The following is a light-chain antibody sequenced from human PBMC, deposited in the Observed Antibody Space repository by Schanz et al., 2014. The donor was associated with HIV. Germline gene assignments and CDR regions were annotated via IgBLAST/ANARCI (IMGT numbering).Light chain of an antibody. CDR1: SIDVGGYDY. J-gene: IGLJ3*02. Sequence: QSALTQPASLSGSPGQSITISCTGTSIDVGGYDYVSWYQQHPDKAPRLIIYDVSNRPSGVSSRFSGSKSGSAASLTISGLQPEDEGDYYCQSSDDDDPGLFGGGTKLTVL. CDR2: DVS. CDR3: QSSDDDDPGL. V-gene: IGLV2-14*03.